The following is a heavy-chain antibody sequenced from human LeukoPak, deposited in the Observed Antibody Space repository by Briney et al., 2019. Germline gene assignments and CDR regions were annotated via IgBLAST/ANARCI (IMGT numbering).Heavy chain of an antibody. Sequence: GSSVKVSCKASGGTFSSYAISWVRQAPEQGLEWMGGIIPIFGTANYAQKFQGRVTITADESTSTAYMELSSLRSEDTAVYYCARASGSGPFNNWFDPWGQGTLVTVSS. CDR2: IIPIFGTA. J-gene: IGHJ5*02. D-gene: IGHD6-19*01. V-gene: IGHV1-69*01. CDR1: GGTFSSYA. CDR3: ARASGSGPFNNWFDP.